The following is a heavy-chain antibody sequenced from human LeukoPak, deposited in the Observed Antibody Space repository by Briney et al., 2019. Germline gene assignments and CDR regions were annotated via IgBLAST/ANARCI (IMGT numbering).Heavy chain of an antibody. CDR2: ISSSGSTI. CDR3: ARDPYSGGYGDYYYYYMDV. D-gene: IGHD1-26*01. J-gene: IGHJ6*03. V-gene: IGHV3-48*03. Sequence: GGSLRLSCAASGFTFSSYEMNWVRQAPGKGLEWVSYISSSGSTIYYADSVKGRFTISKDNAKNSLYLQINSLRAEDTAVYYCARDPYSGGYGDYYYYYMDVWGKGTTVTISS. CDR1: GFTFSSYE.